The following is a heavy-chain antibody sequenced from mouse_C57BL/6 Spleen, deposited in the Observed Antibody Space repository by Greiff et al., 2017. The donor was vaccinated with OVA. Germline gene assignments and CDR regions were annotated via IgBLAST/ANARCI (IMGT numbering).Heavy chain of an antibody. J-gene: IGHJ3*01. D-gene: IGHD2-3*01. CDR1: GFTFSSSA. Sequence: EVKLEESGGGLVKPGGSLKLSCAASGFTFSSSAMSWVRQTPEKRLEWVATISDGGSYTYYPDNVKGRFTISRDNAKNNLYLQMSHLKSEDTAMYYCAREGVYDGYYAWFAYWGQGTLVTVSA. V-gene: IGHV5-4*01. CDR3: AREGVYDGYYAWFAY. CDR2: ISDGGSYT.